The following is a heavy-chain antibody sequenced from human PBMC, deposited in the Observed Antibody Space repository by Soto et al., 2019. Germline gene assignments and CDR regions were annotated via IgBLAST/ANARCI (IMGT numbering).Heavy chain of an antibody. V-gene: IGHV1-3*01. J-gene: IGHJ6*02. CDR3: ARDPGYCSRTSCLMGSGYYYGMDV. Sequence: ASVKVSCRASGYTFTSFAMHWVRQAPGQRLEWTGWINAGNGNTEYSQRFQGRVTITRNTSASTVYMELSSLRSEDTAVYYCARDPGYCSRTSCLMGSGYYYGMDVWGQGTTVTVSS. CDR1: GYTFTSFA. CDR2: INAGNGNT. D-gene: IGHD2-2*01.